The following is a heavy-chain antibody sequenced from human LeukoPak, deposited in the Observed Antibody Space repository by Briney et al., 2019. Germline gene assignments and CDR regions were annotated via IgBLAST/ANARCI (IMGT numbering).Heavy chain of an antibody. Sequence: ASVKVSCKASGYTFTGYYMHWVRPAPGQGLEWMGWINPNSGGTNYAQKFQGRVTMTRDRSISTAYMELSRLRSDDTAVYYCAGGYCSGGSCYSVNYWGQGTLVTVSS. CDR2: INPNSGGT. D-gene: IGHD2-15*01. V-gene: IGHV1-2*02. CDR3: AGGYCSGGSCYSVNY. CDR1: GYTFTGYY. J-gene: IGHJ4*02.